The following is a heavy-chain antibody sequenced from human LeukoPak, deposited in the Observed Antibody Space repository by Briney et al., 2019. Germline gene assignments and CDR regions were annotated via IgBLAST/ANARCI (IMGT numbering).Heavy chain of an antibody. CDR2: ISGGGGST. V-gene: IGHV3-23*01. J-gene: IGHJ4*02. D-gene: IGHD2-15*01. Sequence: GGSLRLSCAASGFTFRTYAMSWVRQAPRKGLEWVSAISGGGGSTYYADSVKGRFTISRDNSKNTLFLQMNSLRAEDTAVYYCAKDRYCGGGTCYWSYFDYWGQGTLVTVSS. CDR3: AKDRYCGGGTCYWSYFDY. CDR1: GFTFRTYA.